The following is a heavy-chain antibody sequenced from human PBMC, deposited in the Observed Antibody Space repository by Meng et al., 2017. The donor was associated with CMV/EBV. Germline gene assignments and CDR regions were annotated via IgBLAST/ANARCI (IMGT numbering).Heavy chain of an antibody. J-gene: IGHJ6*02. CDR1: GFTFSSYA. Sequence: GESLKISCAASGFTFSSYAMSWVRQAPGKGLEWVSVIYSGGSSTYYADSVKGRFTISRDNSKNTLYLQMNSLRAEDTAVYYCARDLTTDTAMVTGYYYGMDVWGQGTTVTVSS. V-gene: IGHV3-23*03. D-gene: IGHD5-18*01. CDR3: ARDLTTDTAMVTGYYYGMDV. CDR2: IYSGGSST.